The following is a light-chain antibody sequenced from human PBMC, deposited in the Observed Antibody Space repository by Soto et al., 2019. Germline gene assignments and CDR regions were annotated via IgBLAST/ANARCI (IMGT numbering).Light chain of an antibody. CDR2: GAS. J-gene: IGKJ2*01. CDR3: QQYNNWPPYT. Sequence: EIVMTQSPGTLSVSPGERATLSCRASQSLGSNLAWYQQKPGQAPRLLIYGASTRATGIPARFSGSGSGTEFTLTISSLQSEDFAVYYCQQYNNWPPYTFGQGTKLEIK. CDR1: QSLGSN. V-gene: IGKV3-15*01.